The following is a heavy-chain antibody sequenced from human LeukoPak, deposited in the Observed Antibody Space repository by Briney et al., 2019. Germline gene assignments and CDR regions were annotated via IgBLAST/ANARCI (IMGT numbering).Heavy chain of an antibody. V-gene: IGHV4-39*07. CDR1: GGSISSSSYY. Sequence: SETLSLTCTVSGGSISSSSYYWGWIRQPPGKGLEWIGSIYYSGSTYYNSSLRSRVTISVDTSKNQFSLKLTSVTAADTAVYYCASDKGASGWGLGYWGQGTLVTVSS. CDR2: IYYSGST. J-gene: IGHJ4*02. D-gene: IGHD6-19*01. CDR3: ASDKGASGWGLGY.